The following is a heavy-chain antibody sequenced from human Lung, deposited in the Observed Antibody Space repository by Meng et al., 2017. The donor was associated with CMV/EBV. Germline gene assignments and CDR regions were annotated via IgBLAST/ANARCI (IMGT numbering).Heavy chain of an antibody. CDR2: IIPILGIA. J-gene: IGHJ6*02. Sequence: SSXXVSXMASGGTFSGYTISWVRQAPGQGLEWMGRIIPILGIANYAQKFQGRVTITADKSTSTAYMELSSLRSEDTAVYYCARVSSGDSSPGDYYYYGMAVWXQGTRVTVSS. V-gene: IGHV1-69*02. CDR1: GGTFSGYT. D-gene: IGHD3-22*01. CDR3: ARVSSGDSSPGDYYYYGMAV.